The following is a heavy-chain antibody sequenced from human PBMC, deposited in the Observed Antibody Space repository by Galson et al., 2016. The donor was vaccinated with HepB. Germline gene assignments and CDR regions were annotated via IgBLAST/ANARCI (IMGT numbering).Heavy chain of an antibody. J-gene: IGHJ3*02. CDR3: ARRLLLCSGDSCDHTDAFDI. CDR1: GFSLSTSGMC. D-gene: IGHD2-15*01. V-gene: IGHV2-70*01. CDR2: IDWDDDK. Sequence: PALVKPTQTLTLTCTFSGFSLSTSGMCVSWIRQPPGKALEWLALIDWDDDKYYSTSLKTRLTVSKDTSKNQVVLTMTNMDPVDTATYYCARRLLLCSGDSCDHTDAFDIWGQGTMVTVSS.